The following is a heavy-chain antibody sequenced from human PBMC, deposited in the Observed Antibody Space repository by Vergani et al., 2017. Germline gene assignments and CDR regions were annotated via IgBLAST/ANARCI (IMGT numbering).Heavy chain of an antibody. V-gene: IGHV3-23*01. CDR1: GFSFTTYA. Sequence: EVQLLESGGDLVQPGGSLRLSCAASGFSFTTYAMSWVRQAPGKGLEWVSTINTNGDYTSYGDSVKGRFTISRDNSKDILYLQMDSLRSEDTALYYCAKYLRDSTDGLPDSWGPGTLVIVSS. D-gene: IGHD2-21*02. J-gene: IGHJ4*02. CDR2: INTNGDYT. CDR3: AKYLRDSTDGLPDS.